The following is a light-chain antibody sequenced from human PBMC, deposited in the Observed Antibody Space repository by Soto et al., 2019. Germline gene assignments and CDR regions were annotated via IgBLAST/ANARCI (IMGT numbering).Light chain of an antibody. Sequence: DIQMTQSPSTLSASVGDRVTTTCRASQSISSWLSWYQKKPGKAPKLLIYKASSLASGVPSRFSGSGSGTEFTITISSLQPDDFANYYCQQYNSYSTFGQGTKVDIK. CDR2: KAS. V-gene: IGKV1-5*03. CDR1: QSISSW. J-gene: IGKJ1*01. CDR3: QQYNSYST.